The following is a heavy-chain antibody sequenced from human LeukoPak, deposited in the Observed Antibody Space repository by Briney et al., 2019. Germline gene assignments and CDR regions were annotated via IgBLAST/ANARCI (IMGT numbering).Heavy chain of an antibody. CDR2: IYYSGST. CDR3: ARAGSWYGNWFDP. D-gene: IGHD6-13*01. Sequence: PSETLSLTCTVSGGSISSHYWSWIRQPPGKGLEWIGYIYYSGSTNYNPSLMSRVTISVDTSKNQFSLKLSSVTAADTAVYYCARAGSWYGNWFDPWGQGTLVTVSS. CDR1: GGSISSHY. V-gene: IGHV4-59*11. J-gene: IGHJ5*02.